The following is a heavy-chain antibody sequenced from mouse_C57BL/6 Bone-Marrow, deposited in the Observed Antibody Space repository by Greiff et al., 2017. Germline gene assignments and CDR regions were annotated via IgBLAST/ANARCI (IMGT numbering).Heavy chain of an antibody. CDR3: ARALGYFDV. CDR1: GYTFTSYW. J-gene: IGHJ1*03. CDR2: IDPSDSYT. V-gene: IGHV1-59*01. Sequence: QVQLQQPGAELVRPGPSVKLSCKASGYTFTSYWMHWVKQRPGQGLEWIGVIDPSDSYTNYNQKFKGKATLTVDTSSSTAYMQLSSLTSEDSAVYYCARALGYFDVWGTGTTVTVSS.